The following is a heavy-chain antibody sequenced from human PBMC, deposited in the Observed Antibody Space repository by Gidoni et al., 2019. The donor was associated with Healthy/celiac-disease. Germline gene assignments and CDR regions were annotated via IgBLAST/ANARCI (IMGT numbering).Heavy chain of an antibody. Sequence: EVQLVESGGGLIQLGGSLRLSCAASGFTVSSNYMSWVRQSPGKGLEWVSVIYSGGSTYYADSVKGRFTISRDNSKNTLYLQMNSLRAEDTAVYYCARAAGYDSSGYYGYWGQGTLVTVSS. V-gene: IGHV3-53*01. J-gene: IGHJ4*02. CDR1: GFTVSSNY. D-gene: IGHD3-22*01. CDR2: IYSGGST. CDR3: ARAAGYDSSGYYGY.